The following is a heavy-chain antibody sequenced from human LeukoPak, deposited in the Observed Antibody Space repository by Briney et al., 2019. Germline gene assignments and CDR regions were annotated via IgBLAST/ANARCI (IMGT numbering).Heavy chain of an antibody. CDR1: GYTFTSYD. V-gene: IGHV1-8*03. J-gene: IGHJ3*02. D-gene: IGHD1-26*01. CDR3: ARGLSGSYFRINALGDAFDI. Sequence: ASVKVSCKASGYTFTSYDINWVRQATGQGLEWMGLMNPNSGNTGYAQKFQGRVTITRNTSISTAYMELSSLRSEDTAVYYCARGLSGSYFRINALGDAFDIWGQGTMVTVSS. CDR2: MNPNSGNT.